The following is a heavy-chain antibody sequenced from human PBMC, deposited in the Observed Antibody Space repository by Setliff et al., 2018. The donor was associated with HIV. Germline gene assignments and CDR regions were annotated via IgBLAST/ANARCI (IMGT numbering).Heavy chain of an antibody. CDR3: AREKGSCSGGDCWKNAFDI. J-gene: IGHJ3*02. CDR2: ISAYNGNT. D-gene: IGHD2-21*02. CDR1: GFSFTKYG. Sequence: GASVKVSCKASGFSFTKYGFSWVRQAPGQGLEWMGWISAYNGNTNYGQKLQGRLTMTTDTSTTTAYMELRSLRSDDTAVYFCAREKGSCSGGDCWKNAFDIWGQGTMVTVSS. V-gene: IGHV1-18*01.